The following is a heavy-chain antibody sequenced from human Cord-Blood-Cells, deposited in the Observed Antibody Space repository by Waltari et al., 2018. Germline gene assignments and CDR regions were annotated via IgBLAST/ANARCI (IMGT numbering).Heavy chain of an antibody. V-gene: IGHV1-8*03. CDR1: GYSYLSYD. D-gene: IGHD2-2*01. J-gene: IGHJ4*02. CDR3: ARAAAGSGVPAARPLDY. Sequence: QVQLVQSGAEVKKPGASAKVSCKASGYSYLSYDINWVRQATGQGLEWMGWMNPNSGNTGYAQKFQGRVTITRNTSISTAYMELSSLRSEDTAVYYCARAAAGSGVPAARPLDYWGQGTLVTVSS. CDR2: MNPNSGNT.